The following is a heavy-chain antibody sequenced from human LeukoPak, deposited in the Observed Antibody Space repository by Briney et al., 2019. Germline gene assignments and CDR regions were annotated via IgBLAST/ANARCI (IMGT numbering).Heavy chain of an antibody. D-gene: IGHD5-12*01. CDR3: ARVPLWWLTPFDF. V-gene: IGHV4-34*01. CDR1: GGSLSPHY. J-gene: IGHJ4*02. CDR2: INNRGTT. Sequence: PSETLSLTCAVSGGSLSPHYWSWIRRPLGKGLERIGEINNRGTTNYSPSRRGRATISVDTSKNQFSLRLTSVTAADTAIYYCARVPLWWLTPFDFWGQGTLATVSS.